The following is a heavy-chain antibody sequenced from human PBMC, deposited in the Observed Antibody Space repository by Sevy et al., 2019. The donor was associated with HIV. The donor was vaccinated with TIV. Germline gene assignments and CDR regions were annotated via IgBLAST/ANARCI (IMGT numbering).Heavy chain of an antibody. V-gene: IGHV3-48*03. D-gene: IGHD4-17*01. CDR2: ISNSGTSM. Sequence: GESLKISCVASGFTFSSYEMNWVRQAPGKGLEWVSYISNSGTSMYYSDSVKGRFTISRDNARNSRYLQMNSLRAEDTAVYYCARDLPPSATTVAHFDCWGQGTLVTVSS. CDR3: ARDLPPSATTVAHFDC. J-gene: IGHJ4*02. CDR1: GFTFSSYE.